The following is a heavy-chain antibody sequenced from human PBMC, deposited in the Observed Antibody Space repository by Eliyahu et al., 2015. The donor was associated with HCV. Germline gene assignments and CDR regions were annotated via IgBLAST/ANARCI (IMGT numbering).Heavy chain of an antibody. D-gene: IGHD3-10*01. Sequence: QGLEWMGGIIPIFGTANYAQKFQGRVTITADESTSTAYMELSSLRSEDTAVYYCARSQVGELFLHDYYYYGMDVWGQGTTVTVSS. V-gene: IGHV1-69*01. J-gene: IGHJ6*02. CDR3: ARSQVGELFLHDYYYYGMDV. CDR2: IIPIFGTA.